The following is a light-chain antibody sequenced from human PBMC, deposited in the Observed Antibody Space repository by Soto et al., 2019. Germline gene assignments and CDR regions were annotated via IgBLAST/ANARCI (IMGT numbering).Light chain of an antibody. CDR1: QSVSSNY. Sequence: ESVVTLSPATLSLSKGERAALSCGASQSVSSNYLAWYQQKPGLAPRLLIYDASRRATGIPDRFSGSGSGADFILSISRLEPEDFAVYYCQLYGSPPWTFGQRSKV. CDR2: DAS. CDR3: QLYGSPPWT. V-gene: IGKV3D-20*01. J-gene: IGKJ1*01.